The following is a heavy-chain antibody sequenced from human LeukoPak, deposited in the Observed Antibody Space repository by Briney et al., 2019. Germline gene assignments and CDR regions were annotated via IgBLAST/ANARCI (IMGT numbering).Heavy chain of an antibody. Sequence: GRSLRLAWVAAGYSFSNNGMHWVRQAPGKGLEWVAVIWNDGSKKYYADSVKGRFTISSDSSKNTLYLQLNSLRVEDTAVYYCARWYGDYPSFYLASWGQGTLVIVSS. CDR3: ARWYGDYPSFYLAS. CDR1: GYSFSNNG. D-gene: IGHD4-17*01. J-gene: IGHJ4*02. CDR2: IWNDGSKK. V-gene: IGHV3-33*01.